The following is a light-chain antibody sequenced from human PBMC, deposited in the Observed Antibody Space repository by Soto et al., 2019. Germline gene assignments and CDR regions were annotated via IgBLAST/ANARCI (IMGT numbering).Light chain of an antibody. V-gene: IGLV2-11*01. CDR2: DVN. CDR1: SNDVGGYNY. CDR3: CSYAGSYTFVI. J-gene: IGLJ2*01. Sequence: QSVLTQPRSVSGSPGQSITISCTGTSNDVGGYNYVSWYQQHPGKAPKLLIYDVNKRPSRVPDRFSGSKSGNTASLTISGLQAEDEDDYHCCSYAGSYTFVIFGGGTKLTVL.